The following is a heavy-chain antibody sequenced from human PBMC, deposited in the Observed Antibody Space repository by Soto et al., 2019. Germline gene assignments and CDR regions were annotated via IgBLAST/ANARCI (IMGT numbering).Heavy chain of an antibody. CDR2: IYYSGDT. Sequence: QVQLQESGPGLVKPSQTLSLTCNVSGDSISSAGYYWSWIRQHPGKGLEWIGYIYYSGDTYYNASLKSRVTISADTSDNQFFLKLSSVTAADTAVYYCARDTRRGSRAWWGQGTLVTVSS. CDR3: ARDTRRGSRAW. V-gene: IGHV4-31*03. CDR1: GDSISSAGYY. D-gene: IGHD6-19*01. J-gene: IGHJ4*02.